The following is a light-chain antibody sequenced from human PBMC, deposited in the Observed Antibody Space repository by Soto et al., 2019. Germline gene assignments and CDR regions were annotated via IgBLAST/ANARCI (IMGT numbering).Light chain of an antibody. Sequence: QSVLTQPPSVSGAPGQRVTISCTGSSSNIGAGYDVHWYQQLPGRAPKLLIYCNTNRPSGVPDLFSGSKSGISASLAITGHQGGGWAYYYWLSLDSHLDLVLGGRNKLTVL. CDR2: CNT. CDR1: SSNIGAGYD. V-gene: IGLV1-40*01. J-gene: IGLJ2*01. CDR3: LSLDSHLDLV.